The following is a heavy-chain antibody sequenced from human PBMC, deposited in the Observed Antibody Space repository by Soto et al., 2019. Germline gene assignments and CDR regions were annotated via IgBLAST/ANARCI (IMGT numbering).Heavy chain of an antibody. CDR2: INHRGSS. CDR3: YGMDV. Sequence: PSETLSLTCAVNGGSLSGYYWSWIRQSPGKGLEWIGEINHRGSSDYNPSLKSRVTLSIDASMNHVTLELTSVTAADTAVYYYYGMDVWGRGATVTVSS. CDR1: GGSLSGYY. J-gene: IGHJ6*02. V-gene: IGHV4-34*01.